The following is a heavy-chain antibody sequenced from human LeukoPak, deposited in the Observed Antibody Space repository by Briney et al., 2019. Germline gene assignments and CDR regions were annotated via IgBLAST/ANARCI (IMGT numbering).Heavy chain of an antibody. D-gene: IGHD3-22*01. Sequence: GASVKVSCKASGYTFTGYYMHWVRQAPGQGLEWMGRINPNSGGTNYAQKFQGRATMTRDTSISTAYMELSRLRSDDTAVYYCARDSGYYDSSGEFDYWGQGTLVTVSS. CDR2: INPNSGGT. J-gene: IGHJ4*02. CDR3: ARDSGYYDSSGEFDY. V-gene: IGHV1-2*06. CDR1: GYTFTGYY.